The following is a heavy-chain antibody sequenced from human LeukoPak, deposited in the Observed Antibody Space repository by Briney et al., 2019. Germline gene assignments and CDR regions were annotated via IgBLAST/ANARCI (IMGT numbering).Heavy chain of an antibody. V-gene: IGHV4-30-2*01. J-gene: IGHJ3*02. CDR1: GGSISSGGYS. CDR3: ARYCSGGSCYSGGAFDI. CDR2: IYHSGST. Sequence: SETLSLTCTVSGGSISSGGYSWSWIRQPPGKGLEWIGYIYHSGSTYYNPSLKSRVTISVDRSKNQFSLKLSSVTAADTAVYYCARYCSGGSCYSGGAFDIWGQGTMVTVSS. D-gene: IGHD2-15*01.